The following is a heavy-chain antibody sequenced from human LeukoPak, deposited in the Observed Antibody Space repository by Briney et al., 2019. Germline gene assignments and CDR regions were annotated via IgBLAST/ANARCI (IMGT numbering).Heavy chain of an antibody. CDR1: GYTFTSYG. CDR3: IRSPLDSSNYVRFEY. Sequence: ASVKVSCKASGYTFTSYGISWVRQAPGQGLEWMGWISAYNGNTNYAQKLQGRVTMTTDTSTSTAYMELRSLRSDDTAVYYCIRSPLDSSNYVRFEYWGQGTLVTVSS. D-gene: IGHD4-11*01. CDR2: ISAYNGNT. J-gene: IGHJ4*02. V-gene: IGHV1-18*01.